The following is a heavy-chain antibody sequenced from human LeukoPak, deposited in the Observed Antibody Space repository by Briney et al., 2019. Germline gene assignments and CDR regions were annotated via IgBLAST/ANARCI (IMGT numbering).Heavy chain of an antibody. J-gene: IGHJ4*02. Sequence: GGSLRLSCAASGFTFSSYSMNWVRQAPGKGLEWVSSISSSSSYIYYADLVKGRFTISRDNAKNSLYLQMNSLRAEDTAVYYCERDLVPHYYGSGSYSDYWGQGTLVTVSS. CDR2: ISSSSSYI. V-gene: IGHV3-21*01. CDR1: GFTFSSYS. CDR3: ERDLVPHYYGSGSYSDY. D-gene: IGHD3-10*01.